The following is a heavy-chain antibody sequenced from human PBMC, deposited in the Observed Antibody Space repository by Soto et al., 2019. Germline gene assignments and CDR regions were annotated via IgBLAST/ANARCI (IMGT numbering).Heavy chain of an antibody. J-gene: IGHJ4*02. CDR2: IWYDGSNK. D-gene: IGHD1-7*01. Sequence: GGSLRLSCAASGFTFSSYGMHWVRQAPGKGLEWVAVIWYDGSNKYYADSVKGRFTISRDNSKNTLYLQMNSLRAEDTAVYYCARDQRDNWNYYFDYWGQGTLVTVSS. CDR1: GFTFSSYG. CDR3: ARDQRDNWNYYFDY. V-gene: IGHV3-33*01.